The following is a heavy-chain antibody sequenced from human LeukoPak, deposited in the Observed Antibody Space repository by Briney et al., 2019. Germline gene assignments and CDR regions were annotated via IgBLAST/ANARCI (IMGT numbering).Heavy chain of an antibody. V-gene: IGHV3-30*18. CDR3: AKDRGSIAAGGSDY. D-gene: IGHD6-13*01. Sequence: PGRTLRLSCAASGFTFSSYGMHWVRQAPGKGLEWVAVISYDGSNKYYADSVKGRFTISRDNSKNTLYLQVNSLRAEDTAVYYCAKDRGSIAAGGSDYWGQGTLATVSS. CDR2: ISYDGSNK. CDR1: GFTFSSYG. J-gene: IGHJ4*02.